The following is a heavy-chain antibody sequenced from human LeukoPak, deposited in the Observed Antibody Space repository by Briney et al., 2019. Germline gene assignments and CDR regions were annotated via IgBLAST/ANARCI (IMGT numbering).Heavy chain of an antibody. CDR3: ERNQLWSLYFDY. Sequence: SETLSLTCAVSGGSFSGDYWSWIRQPPGKGLEWIGEINHSRSTNYNPSLTSRVTISVDTSKNQFSQKLSSVTDADTAVYYCERNQLWSLYFDYWGQGTLVTVSS. J-gene: IGHJ4*02. CDR2: INHSRST. CDR1: GGSFSGDY. D-gene: IGHD5-18*01. V-gene: IGHV4-34*01.